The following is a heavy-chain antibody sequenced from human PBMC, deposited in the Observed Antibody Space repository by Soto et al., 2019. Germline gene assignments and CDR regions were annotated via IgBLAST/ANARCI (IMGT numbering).Heavy chain of an antibody. D-gene: IGHD4-17*01. V-gene: IGHV4-59*01. CDR2: THYSGNT. CDR3: ARHTVTIRAGFDY. Sequence: QVQLQESGPGLVKPSETLSLTCTVSGGSISTYYWDWIRQPPGKELEWSGYTHYSGNTNYHPSLKSRVTISLDTSRHQFSLKLSSVTAADTAIYYCARHTVTIRAGFDYWGQGALVTVSS. CDR1: GGSISTYY. J-gene: IGHJ4*02.